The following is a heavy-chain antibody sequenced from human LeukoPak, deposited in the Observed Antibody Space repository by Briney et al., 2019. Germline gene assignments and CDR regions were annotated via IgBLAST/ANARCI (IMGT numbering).Heavy chain of an antibody. CDR3: ANALGSGSSYDAFDI. CDR2: IRYDGGNN. D-gene: IGHD1-26*01. J-gene: IGHJ3*02. CDR1: GFSFSTYG. Sequence: GGSLRLSCAASGFSFSTYGRNWVRQAPGKGLEWVAFIRYDGGNNYYAYSVKGRFTISRDNSKNTLYLQMNSLRVEDTAVYYCANALGSGSSYDAFDIWGQGTMVTVSS. V-gene: IGHV3-30*02.